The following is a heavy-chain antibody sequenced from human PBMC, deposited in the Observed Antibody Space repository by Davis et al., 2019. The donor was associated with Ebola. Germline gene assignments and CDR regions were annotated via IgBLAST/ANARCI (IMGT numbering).Heavy chain of an antibody. CDR2: IKADGSEQ. CDR1: GFTFSIYW. J-gene: IGHJ6*02. CDR3: ARYDFWSGYLWDV. V-gene: IGHV3-7*01. D-gene: IGHD3-3*01. Sequence: GESLKISCAASGFTFSIYWMTWVRQAPGKGLEWVANIKADGSEQYCVDSVKGRFTISRDNSKNTLYLQMGSLRPEDMGVYYCARYDFWSGYLWDVWGQGTTVSVSS.